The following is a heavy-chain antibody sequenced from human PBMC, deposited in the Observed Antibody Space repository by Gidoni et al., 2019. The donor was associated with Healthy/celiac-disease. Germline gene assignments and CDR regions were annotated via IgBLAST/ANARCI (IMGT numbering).Heavy chain of an antibody. Sequence: QLQLQESGPGLVKPSETLSLTCTVSGGSISSSSYYWGWIRQPPGKGLEWIGSIYYSGSTYYNPSLKSRVTISVDTSKNQFSLKLSSVTAADTAVYYCARPSIWGGSYTSAFDYWGQGTLVTVSS. CDR3: ARPSIWGGSYTSAFDY. J-gene: IGHJ4*02. D-gene: IGHD1-26*01. CDR2: IYYSGST. V-gene: IGHV4-39*01. CDR1: GGSISSSSYY.